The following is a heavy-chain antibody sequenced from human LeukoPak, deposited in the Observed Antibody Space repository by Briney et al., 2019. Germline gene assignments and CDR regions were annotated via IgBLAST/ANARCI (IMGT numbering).Heavy chain of an antibody. Sequence: GGSLRLSCAASGFTLSSNWMHWVRQAPGEGLVWVSRFNSDGSSIDYADSVKGRFTISRDNAKNTLYLQMNSLRAEDTAVYYCARGGSYRTDSFDYWGQGTLVTVSS. D-gene: IGHD3-3*01. CDR1: GFTLSSNW. CDR2: FNSDGSSI. J-gene: IGHJ4*02. CDR3: ARGGSYRTDSFDY. V-gene: IGHV3-74*01.